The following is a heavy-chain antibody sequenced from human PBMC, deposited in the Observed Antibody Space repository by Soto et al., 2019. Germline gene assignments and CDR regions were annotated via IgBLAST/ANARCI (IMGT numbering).Heavy chain of an antibody. CDR3: AKGLFPDFWSGYYLDY. Sequence: GGSLRLSCAASGFTFSSYAMSWVRQAPGKGLEWVSAISGSGGSTYYADSVKGRFTISRDNSKNTLYLQMNSLRAEDTAVYYCAKGLFPDFWSGYYLDYWGQGTLVTVSS. CDR2: ISGSGGST. CDR1: GFTFSSYA. V-gene: IGHV3-23*01. D-gene: IGHD3-3*01. J-gene: IGHJ4*02.